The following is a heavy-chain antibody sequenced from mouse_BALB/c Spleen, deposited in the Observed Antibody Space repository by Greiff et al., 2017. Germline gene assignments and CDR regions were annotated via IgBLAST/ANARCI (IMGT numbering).Heavy chain of an antibody. D-gene: IGHD3-3*01. V-gene: IGHV1-87*01. Sequence: VHLVESGAELARPGASVKLSCKASGYTFTSYWMQWVKQRPGQGLEWIGAIYPGDGDTRYTQKFKGKATLTADKSSSTAYMQLSSLASEDSAVYYCARRGQYYFDYWGQGTTLTVSS. CDR1: GYTFTSYW. CDR2: IYPGDGDT. CDR3: ARRGQYYFDY. J-gene: IGHJ2*01.